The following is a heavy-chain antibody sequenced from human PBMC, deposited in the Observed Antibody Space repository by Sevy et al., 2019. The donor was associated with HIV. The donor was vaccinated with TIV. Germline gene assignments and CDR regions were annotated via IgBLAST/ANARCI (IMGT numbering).Heavy chain of an antibody. CDR2: IRQDGNEI. V-gene: IGHV3-7*01. CDR3: ARRYFDL. J-gene: IGHJ4*02. Sequence: GESLKISCAASGFSFNSYCMSWVRQAPGKGLEWVANIRQDGNEIYYGDSVKGRFTISRDNAKNALYLQMDGLRAEDTGLYYCARRYFDLWGQGTLVTVSS. CDR1: GFSFNSYC.